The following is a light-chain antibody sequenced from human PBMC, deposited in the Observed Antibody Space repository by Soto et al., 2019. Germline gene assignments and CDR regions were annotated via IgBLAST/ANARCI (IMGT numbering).Light chain of an antibody. CDR1: QSISSW. J-gene: IGKJ1*01. V-gene: IGKV1-5*01. CDR2: DAS. CDR3: QQYNTYPWT. Sequence: DIPVTQSPSTLSASVGDRVTFTCRASQSISSWLAWYQQKPGRAPKLLIYDASTLESGVPSRFSGSGSGTEFTLTISRLQPDDFANYYCQQYNTYPWTFGQGTKVEIK.